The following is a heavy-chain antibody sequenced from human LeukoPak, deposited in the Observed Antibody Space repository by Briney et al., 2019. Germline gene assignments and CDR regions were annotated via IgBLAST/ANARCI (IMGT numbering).Heavy chain of an antibody. J-gene: IGHJ4*02. CDR2: INPNSGGT. D-gene: IGHD3-22*01. CDR1: GYTFTGYY. V-gene: IGHV1-2*02. Sequence: VASVKVSCKASGYTFTGYYMHSVRQAPGQGLEWMGWINPNSGGTNYAQKLQGRVTMTRDTSINTAYMELSRLRSDDTAVYYCARGGYYDSSAYRIFDYWGQGTLVTVSS. CDR3: ARGGYYDSSAYRIFDY.